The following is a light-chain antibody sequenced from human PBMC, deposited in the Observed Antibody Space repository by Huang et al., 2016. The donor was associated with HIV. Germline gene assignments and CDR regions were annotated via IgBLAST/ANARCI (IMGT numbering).Light chain of an antibody. CDR3: QQSYSTRWT. CDR2: GAS. V-gene: IGKV1-39*01. J-gene: IGKJ1*01. CDR1: QSINSC. Sequence: DIQMTQSPSSLSVSVGDRVTITCRASQSINSCLNWYQQKPGKVPKLLMYGASSLQSGVPSRFSGSGSGTDFTLTISSLQPEDFATYYCQQSYSTRWTFGQGTKVEIK.